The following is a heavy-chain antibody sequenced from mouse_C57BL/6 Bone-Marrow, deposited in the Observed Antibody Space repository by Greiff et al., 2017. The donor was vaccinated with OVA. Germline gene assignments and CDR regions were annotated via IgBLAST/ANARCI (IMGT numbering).Heavy chain of an antibody. CDR3: VSPSGFAY. D-gene: IGHD1-3*01. V-gene: IGHV10-1*01. J-gene: IGHJ3*01. CDR2: IRSKSNNYAT. CDR1: GFSFNTYA. Sequence: DVMLVESGGGLVQPKGSLKLSCAASGFSFNTYAMNWVRQAPGKGLEWVARIRSKSNNYATYYADSVKDRFTISRDDSESMLYLQMNNLKTEDTAMYYCVSPSGFAYWGQGTLVTVSA.